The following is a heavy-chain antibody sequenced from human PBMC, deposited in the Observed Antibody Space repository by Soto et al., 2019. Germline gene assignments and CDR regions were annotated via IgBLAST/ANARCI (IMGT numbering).Heavy chain of an antibody. V-gene: IGHV4-39*01. CDR3: ARGRGRALTMVRGAPPYYYYYGMDV. D-gene: IGHD3-10*01. Sequence: KTSETLSLTCTVSGGSISSSSYYWGWIRQPPGKGLEWIGNIYCSGSTYYNPSLKSRVTISVDTSKNQFSLKLSSVTAADTAVYYCARGRGRALTMVRGAPPYYYYYGMDVWGQGTTVTVSS. CDR2: IYCSGST. CDR1: GGSISSSSYY. J-gene: IGHJ6*02.